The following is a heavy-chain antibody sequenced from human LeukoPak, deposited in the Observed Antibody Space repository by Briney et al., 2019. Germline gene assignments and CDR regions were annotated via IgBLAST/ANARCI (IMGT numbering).Heavy chain of an antibody. CDR3: ARDVAAPPDY. D-gene: IGHD6-25*01. CDR1: GFSFSTYW. V-gene: IGHV3-7*01. Sequence: GGSLRLSCAASGFSFSTYWMTWVRQAPGKGLEWVANIKQDGSGTYHVDSVKGRFTISRDNAKNTLYLQMNSLRAEDTAVYYCARDVAAPPDYWGQGTLVTVSS. CDR2: IKQDGSGT. J-gene: IGHJ4*02.